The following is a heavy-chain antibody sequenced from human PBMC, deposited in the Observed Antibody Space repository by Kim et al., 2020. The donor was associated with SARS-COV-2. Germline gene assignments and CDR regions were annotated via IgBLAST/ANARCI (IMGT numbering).Heavy chain of an antibody. CDR1: GGSISSYY. J-gene: IGHJ6*02. D-gene: IGHD6-13*01. Sequence: SETLSLTCTVSGGSISSYYWSWIRQPPGKGLEWIGYIYYSGSTNYNPSLKSRVTISVDTSKNQFSLKLSSVTAADTAVYYCARGAAAGTFDYYYGMDVWGQGTTVTVSS. V-gene: IGHV4-59*08. CDR3: ARGAAAGTFDYYYGMDV. CDR2: IYYSGST.